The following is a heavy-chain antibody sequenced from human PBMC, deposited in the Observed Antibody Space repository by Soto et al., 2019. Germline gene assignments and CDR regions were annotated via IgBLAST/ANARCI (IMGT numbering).Heavy chain of an antibody. J-gene: IGHJ4*02. Sequence: GGSLRLSCAASGFTFDDYAMHWVRQAPGKGLEWVSGISWNSGSIGYADSVKGRFTISRDNAKNSLYLQMNSLRAEDTALYYCAKDIITMVRGPGFDYWGQGTLVTVSS. CDR3: AKDIITMVRGPGFDY. V-gene: IGHV3-9*01. CDR1: GFTFDDYA. D-gene: IGHD3-10*01. CDR2: ISWNSGSI.